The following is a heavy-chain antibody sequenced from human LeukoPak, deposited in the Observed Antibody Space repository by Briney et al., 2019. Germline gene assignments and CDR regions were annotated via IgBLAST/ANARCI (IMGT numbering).Heavy chain of an antibody. V-gene: IGHV4-59*01. D-gene: IGHD3-10*01. CDR1: GGSISSYY. J-gene: IGHJ3*02. Sequence: SETLSLTCTVSGGSISSYYWSWIRQPPGKGLEWIGYIYYSGSTNYNPSLKSRVTISVDTSKNQFSLKLSSVTAADTAVYYCAREQLWYGELGAFDIWGQGTMVTVSS. CDR2: IYYSGST. CDR3: AREQLWYGELGAFDI.